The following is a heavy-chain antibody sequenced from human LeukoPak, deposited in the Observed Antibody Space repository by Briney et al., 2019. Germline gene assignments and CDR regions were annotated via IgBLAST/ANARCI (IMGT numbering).Heavy chain of an antibody. D-gene: IGHD4-11*01. CDR1: GGSISSSTYY. V-gene: IGHV4-39*01. CDR3: ARHFHYSNNWFDP. J-gene: IGHJ5*02. Sequence: SETLSLTCNVSGGSISSSTYYWSWIRQPPGMGLEWIGSIYYSGSTLYNASLKSRVTISVDTSKNHFSLKLSSVTAADTAVYYCARHFHYSNNWFDPWGQGILVTVSS. CDR2: IYYSGST.